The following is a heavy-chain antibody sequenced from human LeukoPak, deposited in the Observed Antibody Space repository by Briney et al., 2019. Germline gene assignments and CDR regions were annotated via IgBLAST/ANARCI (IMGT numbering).Heavy chain of an antibody. CDR3: ARGRGYSGYDSYYFDY. D-gene: IGHD5-12*01. CDR2: IYYSGST. CDR1: GGSISSYY. J-gene: IGHJ4*02. V-gene: IGHV4-59*12. Sequence: SETLSLTCTVSGGSISSYYWSCIRQPPGKGLEWIGYIYYSGSTNYNPSLKSRVTISVDTSKNQFSPKLSSVTAADTAVYYCARGRGYSGYDSYYFDYWGQGTLVTVSS.